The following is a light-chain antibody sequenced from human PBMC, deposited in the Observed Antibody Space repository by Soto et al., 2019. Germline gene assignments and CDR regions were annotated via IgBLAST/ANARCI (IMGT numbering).Light chain of an antibody. Sequence: EVGMTQSPATLSVSPGERATLSCRASQSIRRNLAWYQQKPGQAPRLFMYGAFTRATGIPARFSGGGSGTEFTLTISSLQSEDFAVYYCQQYNNWSPTTFGQGTKV. J-gene: IGKJ1*01. CDR3: QQYNNWSPTT. CDR1: QSIRRN. V-gene: IGKV3-15*01. CDR2: GAF.